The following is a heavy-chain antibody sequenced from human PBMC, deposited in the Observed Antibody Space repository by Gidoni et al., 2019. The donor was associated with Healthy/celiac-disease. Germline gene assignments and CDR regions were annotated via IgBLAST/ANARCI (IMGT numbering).Heavy chain of an antibody. D-gene: IGHD3-10*01. J-gene: IGHJ2*01. CDR3: ATREGDYYGSGRPRWDCDL. CDR1: GGTFSSYA. Sequence: QVQLVQSGAEVKKPGSSVKVSCKASGGTFSSYAISWVRQAPGQGLEWMGGIIPIFGTANYAQKFQGRVTITADKSTSTAYMELSSLRSEDTAVYYCATREGDYYGSGRPRWDCDLWGRGTLVTVSS. V-gene: IGHV1-69*06. CDR2: IIPIFGTA.